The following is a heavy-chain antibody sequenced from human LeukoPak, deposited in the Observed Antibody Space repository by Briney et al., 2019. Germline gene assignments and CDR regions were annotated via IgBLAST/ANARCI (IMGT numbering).Heavy chain of an antibody. CDR2: IYYSGST. Sequence: SETLSLTCTVSGGSISSSSYYWGWIRQPPGKGLEWIGSIYYSGSTYYNPSLKSRVTISVDTSKNQFSLKLSSVTAADTAVYYCARAGSRPTNKKYSSSWYNAWPTVDDWFDPWGQGTLVTVSS. V-gene: IGHV4-39*01. CDR1: GGSISSSSYY. D-gene: IGHD6-13*01. CDR3: ARAGSRPTNKKYSSSWYNAWPTVDDWFDP. J-gene: IGHJ5*02.